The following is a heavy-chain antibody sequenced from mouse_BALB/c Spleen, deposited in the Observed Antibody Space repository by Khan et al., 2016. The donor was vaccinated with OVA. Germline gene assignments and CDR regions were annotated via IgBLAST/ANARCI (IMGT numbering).Heavy chain of an antibody. CDR1: GYSITSGYA. CDR3: ARGNYYGYYFDY. CDR2: ISYSGVT. J-gene: IGHJ2*01. Sequence: VQLTQSGPGLVKPSQSLSLTCTVTGYSITSGYAWNWIRQFPGNKLEWMGYISYSGVTSYTPSLKSRISITRDTSKNQFFLQLNSVTTEDTATYYCARGNYYGYYFDYWGQGTTLTVSS. V-gene: IGHV3-2*02. D-gene: IGHD1-1*01.